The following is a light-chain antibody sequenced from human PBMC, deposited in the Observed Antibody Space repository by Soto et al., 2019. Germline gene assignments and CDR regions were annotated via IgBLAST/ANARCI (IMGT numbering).Light chain of an antibody. CDR3: SSYTSSSTYV. CDR2: EVT. CDR1: SSDVGAYNY. V-gene: IGLV2-14*01. Sequence: QSVPTQPASVSGSLGQSITISCTGTSSDVGAYNYVSWYQQHPGKAPKLMIYEVTNRPSGVSNRFSGSKSDNTASLTISGLQAEDEADYYCSSYTSSSTYVFGTGTKVTVL. J-gene: IGLJ1*01.